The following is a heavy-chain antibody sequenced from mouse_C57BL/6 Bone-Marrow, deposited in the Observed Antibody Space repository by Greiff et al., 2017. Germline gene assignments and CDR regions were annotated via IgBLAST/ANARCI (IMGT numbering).Heavy chain of an antibody. CDR1: GFTFSSYT. D-gene: IGHD2-12*01. Sequence: EVQLVESGGGLVKPGGSLKLSCAASGFTFSSYTMSWVRQTPEKRLEWVATISGGGGNTYYPDSVKGRFTVSRDNAKNTLYLQMSSLRSEDTALYYWASRYDSSSWFAYWDQGTLATVSA. V-gene: IGHV5-9*01. J-gene: IGHJ3*01. CDR2: ISGGGGNT. CDR3: ASRYDSSSWFAY.